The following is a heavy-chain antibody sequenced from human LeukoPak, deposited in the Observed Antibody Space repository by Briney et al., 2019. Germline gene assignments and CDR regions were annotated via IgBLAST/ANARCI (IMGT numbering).Heavy chain of an antibody. J-gene: IGHJ6*02. CDR2: ISSSSSYI. V-gene: IGHV3-21*01. D-gene: IGHD1-26*01. Sequence: GGSLRLSCAASGFTFSSYSMNWVRQAPGKGLEWVSSISSSSSYIYYADSVKGRFTISRDNAKTSLYLQMNSLRAEDTAVYYCARGAPQDYYYGMDVWGQGTRVTVSS. CDR1: GFTFSSYS. CDR3: ARGAPQDYYYGMDV.